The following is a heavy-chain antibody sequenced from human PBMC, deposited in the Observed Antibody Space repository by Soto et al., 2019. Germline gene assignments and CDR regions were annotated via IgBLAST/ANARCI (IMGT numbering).Heavy chain of an antibody. V-gene: IGHV3-23*01. CDR1: GFTFSSYA. CDR2: ISGSGGST. Sequence: GGSLRLSCAASGFTFSSYAMSWVRQAPGKGLEWVSAISGSGGSTYYADSVKGRFTISRDNSKNTLYLQMNSLRAEDTAVYYCAKDDDCSGGSCYGNWFDPWGQGTLVTVSS. J-gene: IGHJ5*02. CDR3: AKDDDCSGGSCYGNWFDP. D-gene: IGHD2-15*01.